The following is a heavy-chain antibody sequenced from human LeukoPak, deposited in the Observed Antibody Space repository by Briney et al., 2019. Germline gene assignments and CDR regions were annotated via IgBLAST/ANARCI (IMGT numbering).Heavy chain of an antibody. CDR1: GFTFSSYA. CDR3: AKVIKLVAVAGTGYFDY. CDR2: ISGSGGST. J-gene: IGHJ4*02. Sequence: PGGSLRLSCVASGFTFSSYAMTWVRQAPGKGLEWVSVISGSGGSTYYADSVKGRFTISRDNSKNTLYLQMNSLRAEDTAVYYCAKVIKLVAVAGTGYFDYWGQGTLVTVSS. V-gene: IGHV3-23*01. D-gene: IGHD6-19*01.